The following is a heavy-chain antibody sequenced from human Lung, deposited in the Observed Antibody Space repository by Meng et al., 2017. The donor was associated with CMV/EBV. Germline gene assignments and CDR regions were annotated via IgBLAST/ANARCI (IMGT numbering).Heavy chain of an antibody. D-gene: IGHD5-18*01. CDR2: IYSGGST. CDR1: GFTVSSNY. Sequence: SXAASGFTVSSNYMSWVRQAPGKGLEWVSVIYSGGSTYYADSVKGRFTISRDNSKNTLYLQMNSLRAEDTAVYYCARFYVDTAMGLEYYGMDVWGQGTTVTVSS. J-gene: IGHJ6*02. CDR3: ARFYVDTAMGLEYYGMDV. V-gene: IGHV3-53*01.